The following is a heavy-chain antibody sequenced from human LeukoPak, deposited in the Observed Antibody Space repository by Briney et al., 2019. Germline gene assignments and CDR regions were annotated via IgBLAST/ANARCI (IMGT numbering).Heavy chain of an antibody. CDR2: IYYSGST. D-gene: IGHD6-13*01. CDR3: ARITGYSSSCEFQFDY. J-gene: IGHJ4*02. CDR1: GGSISSSSYY. V-gene: IGHV4-39*01. Sequence: PSETLSLTCTVSGGSISSSSYYWGWIRQPPGKGLEWIGSIYYSGSTYYNPSLKSRVTISVDTSKNQFSLKLSSVTAADTAVYYCARITGYSSSCEFQFDYWGQGTLVTVSS.